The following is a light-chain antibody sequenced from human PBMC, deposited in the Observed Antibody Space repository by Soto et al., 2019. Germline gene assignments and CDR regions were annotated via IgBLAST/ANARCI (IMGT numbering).Light chain of an antibody. Sequence: ENVLTQSPATLSLSPGERATLSCRASQSVSNYLAWYQQKPGQGPRLLIYDESNSATGIPARFSGSGCGTDFNLTISSPQPDAFADYYCQPRSNCPPTFGQGTKVDIK. CDR2: DES. CDR3: QPRSNCPPT. J-gene: IGKJ1*01. V-gene: IGKV3-11*01. CDR1: QSVSNY.